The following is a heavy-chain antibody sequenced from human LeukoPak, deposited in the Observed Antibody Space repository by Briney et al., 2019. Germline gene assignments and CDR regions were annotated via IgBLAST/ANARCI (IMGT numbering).Heavy chain of an antibody. CDR3: AAPRRYGDYVLSLDY. D-gene: IGHD4-17*01. CDR1: GYTFTGYY. V-gene: IGHV1-2*02. CDR2: INPNSGGT. Sequence: ASVKVSCKASGYTFTGYYMHWVRQAPGQGLEWMGWINPNSGGTNYAQKFQGRVTMTRDTSISTAYMELSSPRSEDTAVYYCAAPRRYGDYVLSLDYWGQGTLVTVSS. J-gene: IGHJ4*02.